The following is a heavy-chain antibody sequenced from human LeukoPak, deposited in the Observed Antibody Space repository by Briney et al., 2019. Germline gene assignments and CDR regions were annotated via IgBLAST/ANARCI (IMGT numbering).Heavy chain of an antibody. Sequence: GASVKVSCKASGYTFTSYAMHWVRQAPGQRLEWMGWINAGNGNTKYSQKFQGRVTITRDTSASTAYMELSSLRSEDTAVYYCARAGSTVITEADYWGQGTLVTVSS. CDR3: ARAGSTVITEADY. J-gene: IGHJ4*02. CDR2: INAGNGNT. D-gene: IGHD4-11*01. CDR1: GYTFTSYA. V-gene: IGHV1-3*01.